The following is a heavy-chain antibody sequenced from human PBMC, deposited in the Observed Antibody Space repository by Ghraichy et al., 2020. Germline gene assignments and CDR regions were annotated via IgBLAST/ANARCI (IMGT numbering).Heavy chain of an antibody. Sequence: GESLNISCVASGLTFSNAWMTWVRQVPGKGLEWVGRIKSKSDGGTTDYAAPVKGRFTISRDDSKNTVDMQMSSLKTEDTAVYYCTTEGISGTRWYYSGMDVWGQGTTVTVSS. V-gene: IGHV3-15*01. D-gene: IGHD1-7*01. CDR3: TTEGISGTRWYYSGMDV. J-gene: IGHJ6*02. CDR2: IKSKSDGGTT. CDR1: GLTFSNAW.